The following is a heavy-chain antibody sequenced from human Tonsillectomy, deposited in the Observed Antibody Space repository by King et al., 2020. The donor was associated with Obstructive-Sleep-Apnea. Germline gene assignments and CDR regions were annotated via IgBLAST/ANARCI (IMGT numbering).Heavy chain of an antibody. CDR2: ITTISHYI. CDR1: GFIFSDYD. CDR3: TSALGSRALRDNWFDL. Sequence: VQLVESGGGLVKPGGSLRLSCAASGFIFSDYDMNWVRRAPGKVLEWVSSITTISHYIYYADSVKGRFTISRDHANNLVYLQMSSLRAEDTAMYYCTSALGSRALRDNWFDLWGQGTLVTVSS. J-gene: IGHJ5*02. V-gene: IGHV3-21*01. D-gene: IGHD3-10*01.